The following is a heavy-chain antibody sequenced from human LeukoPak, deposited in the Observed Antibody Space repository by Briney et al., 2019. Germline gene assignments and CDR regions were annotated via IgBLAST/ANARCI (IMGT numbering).Heavy chain of an antibody. CDR3: AREANYYGSGSFEGTFDY. CDR1: GGSISSGSYY. CDR2: IYTSGTT. V-gene: IGHV4-61*02. Sequence: PSETLSLTCTVSGGSISSGSYYWSWIRQPAGKGLEWIGRIYTSGTTNYNPSLKSRVTISVDTSKNEFSLKLTSVTAADTAVYYCAREANYYGSGSFEGTFDYWGQGSLVTVSS. J-gene: IGHJ4*02. D-gene: IGHD3-10*01.